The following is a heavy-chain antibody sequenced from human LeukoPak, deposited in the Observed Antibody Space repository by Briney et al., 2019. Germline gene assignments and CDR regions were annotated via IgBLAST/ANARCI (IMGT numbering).Heavy chain of an antibody. D-gene: IGHD3-3*01. Sequence: TLSLTCTVSGVSINGGDYYWSWIRQPPGKGLEWIGNIYHSGISFYNPSLKSRVSMSLDMSQNQVSLRLATVTAADTAMYYCVRAEDFGVSTLWFDTWGQGALVTISS. CDR1: GVSINGGDYY. V-gene: IGHV4-30-2*01. CDR2: IYHSGIS. J-gene: IGHJ5*02. CDR3: VRAEDFGVSTLWFDT.